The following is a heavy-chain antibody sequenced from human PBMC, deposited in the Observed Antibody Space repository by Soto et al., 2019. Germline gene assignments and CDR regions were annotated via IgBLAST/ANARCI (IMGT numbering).Heavy chain of an antibody. Sequence: QAQLVESGGGVVQPGRSLRLSCVASGFTFSNYGIHWVRQASGKGLEWVAVISYDGSNKLYADSVKGRFTISRDNSKNTVYLQMNSLRAEDTAMYYCAKSAYSEWYFDVWGRGNLLTVSS. D-gene: IGHD2-15*01. J-gene: IGHJ2*01. V-gene: IGHV3-30*18. CDR1: GFTFSNYG. CDR3: AKSAYSEWYFDV. CDR2: ISYDGSNK.